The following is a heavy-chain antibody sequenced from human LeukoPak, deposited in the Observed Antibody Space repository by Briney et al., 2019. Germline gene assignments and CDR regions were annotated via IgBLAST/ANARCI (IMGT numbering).Heavy chain of an antibody. J-gene: IGHJ4*02. CDR1: GYTFTSYG. V-gene: IGHV1-18*01. CDR2: ISAYNGNT. Sequence: ASVKVSCTASGYTFTSYGISWVRQAPGQGLEWMGWISAYNGNTNYAQKLQGRVTMTTDTSTSTAYMELRSLRSDDTAVYYCARDLAVAGTWYFDYWGQGTLVTVSS. CDR3: ARDLAVAGTWYFDY. D-gene: IGHD6-19*01.